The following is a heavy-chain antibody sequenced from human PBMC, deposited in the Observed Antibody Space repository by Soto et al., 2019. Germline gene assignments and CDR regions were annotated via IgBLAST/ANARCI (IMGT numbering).Heavy chain of an antibody. J-gene: IGHJ6*03. D-gene: IGHD6-19*01. Sequence: GGSLRLSCAASGFTFSSYWMHWVRQAPGKGLVWVSRINSDGSSTSYADSVKGRFTISRDNAKNTLYLQMNSLRAEDTAVYYCARDREGVAEDYYYMDVWGKGTTVTVSS. CDR2: INSDGSST. V-gene: IGHV3-74*01. CDR1: GFTFSSYW. CDR3: ARDREGVAEDYYYMDV.